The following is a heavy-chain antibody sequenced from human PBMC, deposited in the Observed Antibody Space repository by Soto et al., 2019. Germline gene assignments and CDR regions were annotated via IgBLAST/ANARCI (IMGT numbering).Heavy chain of an antibody. D-gene: IGHD3-3*01. CDR1: VGTFSTFG. J-gene: IGHJ3*01. Sequence: QVQLVQPGAEVKKPGSSVKVSCKASVGTFSTFGVSWVRQGPGQGLEWMAALIPFSGTPNYAQRFQGRVPVTAAESTPTANMWLSRLMSQDTPVYFCARQYSRGFFDGHSCFFPLDLWGPGTMVIVSS. CDR2: LIPFSGTP. CDR3: ARQYSRGFFDGHSCFFPLDL. V-gene: IGHV1-69*01.